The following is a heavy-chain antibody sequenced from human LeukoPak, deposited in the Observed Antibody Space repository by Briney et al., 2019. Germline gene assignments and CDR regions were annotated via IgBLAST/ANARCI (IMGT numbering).Heavy chain of an antibody. D-gene: IGHD2-21*02. Sequence: SETLSLTCTVSGGSISGYYWSWIRQPPGKRLEWIGYIHTGGITDYNPSLKSRVSISVDTSKSQFSLKLSSVTAADTAVYYCARHCYGYCYSGALDIWGQGTVVTVSS. J-gene: IGHJ3*02. V-gene: IGHV4-4*09. CDR2: IHTGGIT. CDR1: GGSISGYY. CDR3: ARHCYGYCYSGALDI.